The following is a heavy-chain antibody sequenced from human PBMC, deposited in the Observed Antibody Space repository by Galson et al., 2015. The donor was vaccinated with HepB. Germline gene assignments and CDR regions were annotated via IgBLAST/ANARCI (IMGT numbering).Heavy chain of an antibody. CDR3: VLLNPQLIPGAFDV. J-gene: IGHJ3*01. CDR1: DGSFSGHY. Sequence: LSLTCAVYDGSFSGHYWGWIRQSPGKGLEWIAEINHSRNTNCNPSLKGRVTISLDTSMHQSSLKMTSVTAADTAVYYCVLLNPQLIPGAFDVWGQGTMVTVSS. V-gene: IGHV4-34*01. D-gene: IGHD6-6*01. CDR2: INHSRNT.